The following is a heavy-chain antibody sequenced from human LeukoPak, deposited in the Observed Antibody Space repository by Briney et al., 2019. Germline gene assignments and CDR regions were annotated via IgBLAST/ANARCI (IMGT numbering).Heavy chain of an antibody. CDR1: GFTFSSYG. CDR3: TRLPGAYCGGDCSNKALGDHY. Sequence: PGGSLRLSCAASGFTFSSYGMHWVRQASGKGLEWVGRIRSKANSYATAYAASVKGRFTISRDDSKNTAYLQMNSLKTEDTAVYYCTRLPGAYCGGDCSNKALGDHYWGQGTLVTVSS. V-gene: IGHV3-73*01. J-gene: IGHJ4*02. D-gene: IGHD2-21*01. CDR2: IRSKANSYAT.